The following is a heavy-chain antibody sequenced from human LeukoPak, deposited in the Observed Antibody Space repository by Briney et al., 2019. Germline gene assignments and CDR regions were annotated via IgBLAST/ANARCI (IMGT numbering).Heavy chain of an antibody. D-gene: IGHD2-2*01. CDR1: GYTFTNYG. V-gene: IGHV1-18*01. CDR3: AKDGEYQLLSLNNYGDRNWFDP. J-gene: IGHJ5*02. Sequence: ASVKVSCKASGYTFTNYGLSWVRQAPGQGLQWVGWMSAYNGNTNYAQKLQDRVTLTMDRSTSTAYMELRSLRSDDTAVYYCAKDGEYQLLSLNNYGDRNWFDPWDQGTLVTVSS. CDR2: MSAYNGNT.